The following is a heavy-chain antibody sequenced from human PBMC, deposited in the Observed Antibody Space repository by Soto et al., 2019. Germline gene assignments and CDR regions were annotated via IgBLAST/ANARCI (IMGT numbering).Heavy chain of an antibody. Sequence: SGPTLVNPTQTLTLTCTFSGFSLSTSGMCVSWIRQPPGKALEWLARIDWDDDKYYSTSLKTRLTISNDTSKNQVVLTMTNMDPVDTATYFCARVYSNYIDYWGQGTLVTVSS. D-gene: IGHD4-4*01. CDR2: IDWDDDK. CDR3: ARVYSNYIDY. CDR1: GFSLSTSGMC. V-gene: IGHV2-70*11. J-gene: IGHJ4*02.